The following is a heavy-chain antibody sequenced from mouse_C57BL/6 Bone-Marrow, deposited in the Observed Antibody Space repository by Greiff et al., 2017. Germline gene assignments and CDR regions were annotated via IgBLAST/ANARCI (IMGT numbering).Heavy chain of an antibody. D-gene: IGHD2-2*01. J-gene: IGHJ3*01. V-gene: IGHV1-81*01. Sequence: QVQLKESGAELARPGASVKLSCKASGYTFTSYGISWVKQRTGQGLEWIGEIYPRSGNTYYNEKFKGKATLTADKSSSTAYMELRSLISEDSAVYFCATLWLRRAWFAYWGQGTLVTVSA. CDR3: ATLWLRRAWFAY. CDR1: GYTFTSYG. CDR2: IYPRSGNT.